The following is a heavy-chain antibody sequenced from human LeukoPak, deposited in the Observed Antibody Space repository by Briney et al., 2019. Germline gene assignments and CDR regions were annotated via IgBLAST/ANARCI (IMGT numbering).Heavy chain of an antibody. V-gene: IGHV3-15*04. J-gene: IGHJ6*02. CDR3: TTDEDWNYARKDV. CDR1: GLTFNYAW. Sequence: GGSLRLSCAASGLTFNYAWMSWVRQVPGKGLEWVGQTVSEIDGGTTDYATPVKGRFTISRDDSKSTLYLQMNSLKIEDTAVYYCTTDEDWNYARKDVWGQGATVIVSS. CDR2: TVSEIDGGTT. D-gene: IGHD1-7*01.